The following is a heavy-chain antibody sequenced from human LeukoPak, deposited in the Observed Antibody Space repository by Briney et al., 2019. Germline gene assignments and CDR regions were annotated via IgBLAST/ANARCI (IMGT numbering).Heavy chain of an antibody. CDR2: LYSAGST. V-gene: IGHV3-53*01. CDR1: GFSVSSNY. CDR3: ASGGTGARKFYSDPFHY. J-gene: IGHJ4*02. D-gene: IGHD2-15*01. Sequence: GGSLRLSCAASGFSVSSNYMSWVRQAPGRGLEWVSILYSAGSTYYTDSVRGRFTISRDTSKNTVCLQMNSLRADDTAVYYCASGGTGARKFYSDPFHYWGQGTLVTVSS.